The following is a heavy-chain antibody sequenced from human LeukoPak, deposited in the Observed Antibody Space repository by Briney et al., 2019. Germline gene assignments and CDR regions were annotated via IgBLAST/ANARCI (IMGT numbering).Heavy chain of an antibody. CDR3: ASRSSTVAKFPFHY. D-gene: IGHD4-17*01. CDR1: GYTFTSYG. J-gene: IGHJ4*02. CDR2: ISAYNGNT. Sequence: GASVKVSCKASGYTFTSYGISWVRQAPGQGLEWMGWISAYNGNTNYAQKLQGRVTMTTDTSTSTAYMELGSLRSDDTAVYYCASRSSTVAKFPFHYWGRGTLVTVSS. V-gene: IGHV1-18*01.